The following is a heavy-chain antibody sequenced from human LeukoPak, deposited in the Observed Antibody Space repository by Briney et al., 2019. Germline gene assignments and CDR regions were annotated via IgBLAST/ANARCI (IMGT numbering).Heavy chain of an antibody. CDR3: AKAASDFYDFDS. V-gene: IGHV1-46*01. CDR1: GYTFTSYY. CDR2: INPSGGST. J-gene: IGHJ4*02. D-gene: IGHD2-21*02. Sequence: ASVKVSCKASGYTFTSYYMHWVRQAPGQGLEWMGIINPSGGSTSYAQKFQGRVTMTRDTSTSTVYMELSSLRSEDTAVYYCAKAASDFYDFDSWGQGTLVTVSS.